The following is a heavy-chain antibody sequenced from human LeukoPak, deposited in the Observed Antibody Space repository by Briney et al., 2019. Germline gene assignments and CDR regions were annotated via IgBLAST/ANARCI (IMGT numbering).Heavy chain of an antibody. CDR1: GYTFTSNA. V-gene: IGHV7-4-1*02. CDR2: INTDSGNP. D-gene: IGHD2-15*01. CDR3: SRGIGYCSDFSCHLDP. J-gene: IGHJ5*02. Sequence: ASVKVSCKASGYTFTSNALNWVRQSPGQGLEWMGWINTDSGNPTYAQGFTGRFVFSLDTSVSTAYLQINSLEAEDTAMYYCSRGIGYCSDFSCHLDPWGQGTLVTVSS.